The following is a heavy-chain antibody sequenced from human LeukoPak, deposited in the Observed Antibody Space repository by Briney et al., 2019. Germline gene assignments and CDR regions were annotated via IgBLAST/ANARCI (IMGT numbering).Heavy chain of an antibody. J-gene: IGHJ4*02. CDR2: ISSSSTYI. CDR3: ARETGTAPRTYFDY. D-gene: IGHD1-1*01. CDR1: GFTFSSYS. V-gene: IGHV3-21*01. Sequence: GGSLRLSCAASGFTFSSYSMNWVRQAPGKGLEWVSSISSSSTYIYYADSMQGRLTTSRDNAKNSLYLQMNSLRAEDTALYFCARETGTAPRTYFDYWGQGTLVTVSS.